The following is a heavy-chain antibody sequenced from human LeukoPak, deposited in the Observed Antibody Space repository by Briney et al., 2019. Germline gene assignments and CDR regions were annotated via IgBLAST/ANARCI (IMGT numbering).Heavy chain of an antibody. CDR1: GGSISSYY. CDR3: ARESMVRGVVDAFDI. J-gene: IGHJ3*02. D-gene: IGHD3-10*01. CDR2: IYYSGST. Sequence: ETLSLTCTVSGGSISSYYWSWIRQPPGKGLEWIGYIYYSGSTNYNPSLKSRVTISVDTSKNQFSLKLSSVTAADTAVYYCARESMVRGVVDAFDIWGQGTMVTVSS. V-gene: IGHV4-59*01.